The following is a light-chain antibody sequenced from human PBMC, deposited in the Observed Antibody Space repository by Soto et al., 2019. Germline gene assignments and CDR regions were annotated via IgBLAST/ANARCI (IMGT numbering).Light chain of an antibody. CDR1: QTISSW. Sequence: DIQMTHSPSSLSGSVGDGVTITCLASQTISSWLAWYQQKPGKAPKLLIYKAFTLKSGVPSRFSGSGSGTEFTLTISSLQPDDFATYYCQNYNSYSEEFGRGTKVDIK. CDR2: KAF. CDR3: QNYNSYSEE. V-gene: IGKV1-5*03. J-gene: IGKJ1*01.